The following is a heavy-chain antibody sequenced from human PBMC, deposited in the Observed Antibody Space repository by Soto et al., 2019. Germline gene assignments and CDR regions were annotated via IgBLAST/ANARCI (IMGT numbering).Heavy chain of an antibody. Sequence: ASVKVSCKTSGYTFTEFNINWVRQAPGQGLEWMGWMNTNTGNTGYAQKFQGRVTMTRDTSISTAYMELRRLRSEDTAVYYCARVVRFFGGHAGYWGQGTLVTV. CDR2: MNTNTGNT. D-gene: IGHD3-3*01. CDR1: GYTFTEFN. V-gene: IGHV1-8*01. J-gene: IGHJ4*02. CDR3: ARVVRFFGGHAGY.